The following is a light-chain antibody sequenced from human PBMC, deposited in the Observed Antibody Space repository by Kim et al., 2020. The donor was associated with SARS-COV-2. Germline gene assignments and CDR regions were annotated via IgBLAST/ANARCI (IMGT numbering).Light chain of an antibody. CDR2: GKN. CDR3: NSRDSSGNHLGV. V-gene: IGLV3-19*01. J-gene: IGLJ3*02. Sequence: SSELTQDSAVSVAFGQTVRITCQGDSLRSYYASWYQQKPGQAPVLVIYGKNNRPSGIPDRFSGSSSGNTASLTITGAQAEDEADYYCNSRDSSGNHLGVFGGGTQLTVL. CDR1: SLRSYY.